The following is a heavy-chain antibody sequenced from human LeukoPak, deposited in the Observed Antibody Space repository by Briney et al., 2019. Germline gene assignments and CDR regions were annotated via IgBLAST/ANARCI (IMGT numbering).Heavy chain of an antibody. Sequence: PSETLSLTCTVSGGSISSYYWSWIRQPPGKGLEWIGYIYYSGSTNYNPSLKSRVTISVDTSKNQFSLKLSSVTAADTAMYYCARVASAAVFDYWGQGTLVTVSS. CDR2: IYYSGST. CDR3: ARVASAAVFDY. CDR1: GGSISSYY. J-gene: IGHJ4*02. V-gene: IGHV4-59*01. D-gene: IGHD6-13*01.